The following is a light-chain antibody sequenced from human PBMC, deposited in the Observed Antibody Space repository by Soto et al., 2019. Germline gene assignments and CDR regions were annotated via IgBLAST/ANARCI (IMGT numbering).Light chain of an antibody. CDR1: TGAVTSGNY. CDR3: LLYYGGAQLV. J-gene: IGLJ3*02. Sequence: QAVVTQEPSLTVSPGGTVTLTCASSTGAVTSGNYPSWLQQKPGQTPRTLIYTTNSRHSWTPARFSGSLLGGKAALTLSGVQPEDEAEYYCLLYYGGAQLVYGGGTKLTVL. V-gene: IGLV7-43*01. CDR2: TTN.